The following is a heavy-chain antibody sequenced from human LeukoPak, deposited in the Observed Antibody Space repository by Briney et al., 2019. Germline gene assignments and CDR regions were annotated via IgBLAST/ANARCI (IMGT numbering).Heavy chain of an antibody. CDR1: GFTFSSYS. J-gene: IGHJ4*02. Sequence: GGSLRLSCAASGFTFSSYSMNWVRQAPGEGLEWVSYISSSSTIYYADSVKGRFTISRDNAKNSLYLQMNSLRAEDTAVYYCARDGVTMVRGVILYWGQGTLVTVSS. V-gene: IGHV3-48*01. D-gene: IGHD3-10*01. CDR2: ISSSSTI. CDR3: ARDGVTMVRGVILY.